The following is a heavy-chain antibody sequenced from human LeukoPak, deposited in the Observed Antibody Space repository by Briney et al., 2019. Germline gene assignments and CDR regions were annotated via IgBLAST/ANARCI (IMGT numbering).Heavy chain of an antibody. J-gene: IGHJ4*02. CDR3: ARGITGDYVPFDY. D-gene: IGHD4-17*01. Sequence: SVKVSCKASGGTFSSYAISWVRQAPGQGLEWMGGIIPIFGTANYAQKFQGRVTITTDESTSTAYMKLSSLRSEDTAVYYCARGITGDYVPFDYWGQGTLVTVSS. V-gene: IGHV1-69*05. CDR2: IIPIFGTA. CDR1: GGTFSSYA.